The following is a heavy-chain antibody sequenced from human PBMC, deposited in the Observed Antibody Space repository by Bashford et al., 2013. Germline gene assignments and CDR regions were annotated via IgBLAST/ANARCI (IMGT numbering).Heavy chain of an antibody. CDR1: GDSMTNGGYY. D-gene: IGHD3-10*01. J-gene: IGHJ2*01. CDR3: AGGQAPAGGLGGDRNYYYDSGRRQRYFDL. V-gene: IGHV4-31*03. CDR2: MYHSGST. Sequence: SETLSLTCTVSGDSMTNGGYYWGWIRQHPGKGLEWIAYMYHSGSTYYNPSLKSRATISVDTSKNQFSLTLTSVTAADTAVYYCAGGQAPAGGLGGDRNYYYDSGRRQRYFDLWGRGTLVTVSS.